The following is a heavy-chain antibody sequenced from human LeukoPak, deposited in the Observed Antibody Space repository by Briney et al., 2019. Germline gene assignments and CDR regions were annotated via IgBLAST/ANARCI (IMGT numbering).Heavy chain of an antibody. CDR1: GFTFSSYS. V-gene: IGHV3-48*01. CDR3: ARGGLSIMGY. Sequence: PGGSLRLSCAASGFTFSSYSMNWVRQAPGKGLEWVSYISSSSTIYYANSVKGRFTMSRDNAKNSLYLQMNSLRAEDTAVYFCARGGLSIMGYWGQGTLVTVSS. D-gene: IGHD2/OR15-2a*01. CDR2: ISSSSTI. J-gene: IGHJ4*02.